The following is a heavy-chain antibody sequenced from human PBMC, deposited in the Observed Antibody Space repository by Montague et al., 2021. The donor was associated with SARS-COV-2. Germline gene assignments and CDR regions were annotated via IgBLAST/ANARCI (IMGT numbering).Heavy chain of an antibody. CDR1: GGSISGYY. V-gene: IGHV4-59*01. CDR2: IYYSGST. CDR3: ARLLRSCSNGVCRTYYYYAMDV. J-gene: IGHJ6*02. Sequence: SETLSLTRTVSGGSISGYYWSWIRQSPGKGLEWIGYIYYSGSTKYNPFLESRVTVSVDRSKNQVSLKLSSVTPADTAVYYCARLLRSCSNGVCRTYYYYAMDVWGQGTTVTVSS. D-gene: IGHD2-8*01.